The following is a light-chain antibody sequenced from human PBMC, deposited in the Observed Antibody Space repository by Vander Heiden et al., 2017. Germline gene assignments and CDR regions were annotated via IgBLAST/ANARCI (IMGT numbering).Light chain of an antibody. CDR1: SSYIGSNT. Sequence: QSVLTQPPSASGTPGKRVTISCSGSSSYIGSNTVNRYQQLPGTAPKLLIYSNNQRPSGVPDRFSGSKSGTSASLAISGLQSEDEADYYCAAWDDSLNGPNWVFGGGTKLTVL. CDR3: AAWDDSLNGPNWV. J-gene: IGLJ3*02. CDR2: SNN. V-gene: IGLV1-44*01.